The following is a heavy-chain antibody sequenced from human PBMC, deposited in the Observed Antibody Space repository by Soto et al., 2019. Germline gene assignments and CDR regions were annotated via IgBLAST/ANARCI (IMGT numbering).Heavy chain of an antibody. D-gene: IGHD3-22*01. CDR3: ARNADGYYYDSSGYYGGWFDP. CDR2: IYYSGST. J-gene: IGHJ5*02. Sequence: QVQLQESGPGLVKPSQTLSLTCTVSGGSISSGGYYWSWIRQHPGKGLEWIGYIYYSGSTYYNPSLQSRVTISVDTSKNQFSLKLSSVTAADTAVYYCARNADGYYYDSSGYYGGWFDPWGQGTLVTVSS. V-gene: IGHV4-31*03. CDR1: GGSISSGGYY.